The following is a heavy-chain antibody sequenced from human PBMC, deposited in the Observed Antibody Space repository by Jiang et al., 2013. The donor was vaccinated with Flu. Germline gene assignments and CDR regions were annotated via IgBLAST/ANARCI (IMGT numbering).Heavy chain of an antibody. J-gene: IGHJ4*02. V-gene: IGHV3-30*18. D-gene: IGHD5-24*01. Sequence: VISYDGSINTIADSVKGRFTISRDNSKNTLYLQMNSLRAGDTAVYYCAKDGGTRDGYNDYWGQGTLVTVSS. CDR2: ISYDGSI. CDR3: AKDGGTRDGYNDY.